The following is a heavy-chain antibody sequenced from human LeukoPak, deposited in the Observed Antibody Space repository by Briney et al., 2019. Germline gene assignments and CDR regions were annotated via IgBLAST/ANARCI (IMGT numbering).Heavy chain of an antibody. CDR1: GFTFSSYA. V-gene: IGHV3-23*01. J-gene: IGHJ4*02. CDR3: AKDQPVGYCSSTSCYIDY. CDR2: ISGSGGST. D-gene: IGHD2-2*02. Sequence: GGSLRLSCAASGFTFSSYAMSWVRQAPGKGLEWVSAISGSGGSTYYADSVKGRFPISRDNSKNTLYLQMNSLRAEDTAVYYCAKDQPVGYCSSTSCYIDYWGQGTLVTVSS.